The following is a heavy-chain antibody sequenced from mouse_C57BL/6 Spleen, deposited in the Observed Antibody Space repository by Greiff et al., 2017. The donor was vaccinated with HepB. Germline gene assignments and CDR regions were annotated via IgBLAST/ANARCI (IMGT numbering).Heavy chain of an antibody. J-gene: IGHJ3*01. Sequence: EVQLQQSGPELVKPGASVKISCKASGYSFTDYNMNWVKQSNGKSLEWIGVINPNYGTTSYNQKFKGKATLTVDQSSSTAYMQLNSLTSEDSAVYYCARSGGAVYYDYDGFAYWGQGTLVTVPA. V-gene: IGHV1-39*01. CDR3: ARSGGAVYYDYDGFAY. CDR2: INPNYGTT. D-gene: IGHD2-4*01. CDR1: GYSFTDYN.